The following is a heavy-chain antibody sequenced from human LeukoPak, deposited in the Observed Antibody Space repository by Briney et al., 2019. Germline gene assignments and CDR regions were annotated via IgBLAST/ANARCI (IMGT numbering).Heavy chain of an antibody. CDR1: GGSNY. CDR2: IYYSGST. J-gene: IGHJ5*02. D-gene: IGHD3-22*01. V-gene: IGHV4-59*01. Sequence: SETLSLTCTVSGGSNYWSWIRQPPGKGLEWIGYIYYSGSTNYNPSLKSRVTISVDTSKNQFSLKLSSVTAADTAVYYCARARYYYDSSGYHNWFDPWGQGTLVTVSS. CDR3: ARARYYYDSSGYHNWFDP.